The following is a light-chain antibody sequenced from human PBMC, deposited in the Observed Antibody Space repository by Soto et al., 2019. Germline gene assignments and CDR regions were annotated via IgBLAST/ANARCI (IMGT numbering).Light chain of an antibody. CDR3: SSYTSSSTPPYV. Sequence: QSVLTQPASVSGSPGQSITISCTGTSSDVGGYNYVSWYQQHPGKAPKLMIYEVSNRPSGISNRFSGSKSGNTASLTISGLPAEDEADYYCSSYTSSSTPPYVFGTGTKVTVL. CDR1: SSDVGGYNY. V-gene: IGLV2-14*01. CDR2: EVS. J-gene: IGLJ1*01.